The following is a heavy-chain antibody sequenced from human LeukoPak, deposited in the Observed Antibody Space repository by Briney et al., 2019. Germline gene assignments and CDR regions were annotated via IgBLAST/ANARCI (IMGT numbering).Heavy chain of an antibody. D-gene: IGHD5-18*01. CDR3: AREATYNYAYALDY. J-gene: IGHJ4*02. V-gene: IGHV3-20*04. CDR1: GFTFDDYG. CDR2: INWNGGST. Sequence: PGGSLRLSCAASGFTFDDYGMSWVRQAPGKGLEWVSGINWNGGSTGYADSVKGRFTISRDNAKNSLYLQMNSLRAEDTAVYYCAREATYNYAYALDYWGQGTLVTVSS.